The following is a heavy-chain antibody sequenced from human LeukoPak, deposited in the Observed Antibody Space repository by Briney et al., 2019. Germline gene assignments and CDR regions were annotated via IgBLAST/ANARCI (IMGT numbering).Heavy chain of an antibody. D-gene: IGHD3-3*01. CDR1: GYTFTSYD. Sequence: GASVKVSCKASGYTFTSYDINWVRQATGQGLEWMGWMNPNSGNTGYAQKFQGRVTITRNTSISTAYMELSSLRSEDTAVYYCATDGSHDFWSGYPLPDYWGQGTLVTVSS. CDR3: ATDGSHDFWSGYPLPDY. CDR2: MNPNSGNT. V-gene: IGHV1-8*03. J-gene: IGHJ4*02.